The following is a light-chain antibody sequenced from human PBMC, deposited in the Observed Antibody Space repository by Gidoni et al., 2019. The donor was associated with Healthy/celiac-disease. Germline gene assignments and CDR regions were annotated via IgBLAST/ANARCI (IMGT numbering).Light chain of an antibody. Sequence: EIVLTQSPGTLSLSPGERAPLSCRASQSVSSSYLAWYQQKPVQAPRLLIYGASSRATGIPDRFSGSGSGTDFTLTISRLEPEDFAVYYCQQYGSSPRTFGQGTKVEIK. V-gene: IGKV3-20*01. CDR2: GAS. CDR1: QSVSSSY. J-gene: IGKJ1*01. CDR3: QQYGSSPRT.